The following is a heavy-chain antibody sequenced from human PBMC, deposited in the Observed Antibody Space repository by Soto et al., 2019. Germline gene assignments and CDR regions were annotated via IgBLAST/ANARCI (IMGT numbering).Heavy chain of an antibody. V-gene: IGHV3-11*01. CDR2: ISSSGSTI. J-gene: IGHJ3*02. CDR1: GFTFSDYY. D-gene: IGHD1-26*01. CDR3: AREDSGSYDAFDI. Sequence: PGGSLRLSCAASGFTFSDYYMSWIRQAPGKGLEWVSYISSSGSTIYYAESVKGRFTISRDNAKNSLYLQMNSLRAEDTAVYYCAREDSGSYDAFDIWGQGTMVTVSS.